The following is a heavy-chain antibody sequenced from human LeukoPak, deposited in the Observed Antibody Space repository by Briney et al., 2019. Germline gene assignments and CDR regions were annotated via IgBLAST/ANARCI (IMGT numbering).Heavy chain of an antibody. CDR3: ATYKYDYVWGNQHFDY. CDR1: NASISSNTYY. J-gene: IGHJ4*02. CDR2: INYRGST. Sequence: SKTLSLTCTVSNASISSNTYYRAWIRQPPGKGLEYIGSINYRGSTYYNPSLKSRVTLSVDTSKNQFSLKLNSVTAADTAVYYCATYKYDYVWGNQHFDYWGQGTLVAVSS. V-gene: IGHV4-39*07. D-gene: IGHD3-16*01.